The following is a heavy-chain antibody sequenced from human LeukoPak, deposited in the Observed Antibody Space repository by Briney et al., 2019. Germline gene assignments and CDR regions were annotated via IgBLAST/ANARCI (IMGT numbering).Heavy chain of an antibody. CDR3: ARSYGWLPGGM. V-gene: IGHV3-74*01. CDR2: INSDGSST. Sequence: GGSLRLSCAASGFTFSSYWMHWVRQAPGKGLVWVSRINSDGSSTSYADPVKGRFTISRDNAKNTLYLQMNSLRAEDTAVYYCARSYGWLPGGMWGQGTLVTVSS. J-gene: IGHJ4*02. CDR1: GFTFSSYW. D-gene: IGHD5-12*01.